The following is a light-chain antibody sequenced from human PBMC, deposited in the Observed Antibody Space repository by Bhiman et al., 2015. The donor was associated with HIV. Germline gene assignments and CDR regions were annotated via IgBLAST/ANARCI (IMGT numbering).Light chain of an antibody. J-gene: IGLJ3*02. V-gene: IGLV3-1*01. CDR2: HDT. CDR3: QAWDSSTAV. CDR1: KLGDKY. Sequence: SSELTQDPAVSVALGQTASITCSGDKLGDKYACWYQQKPGQSPVLVIYHDTKRPSGIPERFSGSNSGNTATLTISGTQAMDEADYYCQAWDSSTAVFGGGTKLTVL.